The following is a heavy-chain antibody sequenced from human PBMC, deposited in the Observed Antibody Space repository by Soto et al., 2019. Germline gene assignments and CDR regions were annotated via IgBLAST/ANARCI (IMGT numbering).Heavy chain of an antibody. V-gene: IGHV3-23*01. Sequence: LRLSCAASGFTFSSSAMSLVRQAPGKGLEWGSTIGSSGGSTYYAASVKGRCTISRDNSKNTLYLQMDNLRAEDTAVYYCAKDSYCSGGSCYSGIVDYWGQGTLVTVSS. J-gene: IGHJ4*02. CDR3: AKDSYCSGGSCYSGIVDY. CDR2: IGSSGGST. CDR1: GFTFSSSA. D-gene: IGHD2-15*01.